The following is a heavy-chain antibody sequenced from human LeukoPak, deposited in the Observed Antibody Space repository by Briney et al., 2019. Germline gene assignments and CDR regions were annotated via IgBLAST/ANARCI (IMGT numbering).Heavy chain of an antibody. CDR2: IKQDGSET. V-gene: IGHV3-7*01. J-gene: IGHJ4*02. CDR3: VRQMVGASFDY. CDR1: GFTLSNYW. Sequence: GGSLRLSCAASGFTLSNYWMSWVRQAPGKGLEWVANIKQDGSETYYVDSVRGRFTFSRDNAENSVYLQMNSLRAEDTAVYYCVRQMVGASFDYWGQGTLVTVSS. D-gene: IGHD1-26*01.